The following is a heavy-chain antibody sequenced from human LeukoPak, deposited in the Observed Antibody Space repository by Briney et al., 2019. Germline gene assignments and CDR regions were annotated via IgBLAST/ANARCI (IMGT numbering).Heavy chain of an antibody. Sequence: SETLSLTCTVSGASISGYYWSWNRQPPGKGPEWVASIHAIGTTTYKPSLKSRVTISRDTTKKEVSLKVGSVTAADTAVYFCARHARYDFWSGSAKYSYYGMDVWGQGTTVTVSS. CDR2: IHAIGTT. V-gene: IGHV4-59*08. CDR3: ARHARYDFWSGSAKYSYYGMDV. J-gene: IGHJ6*02. D-gene: IGHD3-3*01. CDR1: GASISGYY.